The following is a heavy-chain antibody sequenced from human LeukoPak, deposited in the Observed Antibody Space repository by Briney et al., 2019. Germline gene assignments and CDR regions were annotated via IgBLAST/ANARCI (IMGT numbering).Heavy chain of an antibody. V-gene: IGHV1-46*01. CDR3: GVSGYDPLSFDY. J-gene: IGHJ4*02. CDR1: GYTFTSYY. Sequence: ASVKVSCKASGYTFTSYYMHWVRQAPGQGLEWMGIINPSGGSTSYAQKFQGRVTMTRDTSTSTVYMELSSLRSEDTAVYYCGVSGYDPLSFDYWGQGTLVTVSS. D-gene: IGHD5-12*01. CDR2: INPSGGST.